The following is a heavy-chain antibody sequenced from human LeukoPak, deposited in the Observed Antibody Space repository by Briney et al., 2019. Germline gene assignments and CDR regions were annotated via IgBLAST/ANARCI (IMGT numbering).Heavy chain of an antibody. CDR2: IYYSGST. CDR1: GGSISSYY. CDR3: AKGGRYYYFPMDV. Sequence: SETLSLTCTVSGGSISSYYWSWIRQPPGKGLEWIGYIYYSGSTNYNPSLKSRVAISIDTSKNQFSLKLSSVTAADTAVYYCAKGGRYYYFPMDVWGQGTTVTVSS. V-gene: IGHV4-59*12. J-gene: IGHJ6*02.